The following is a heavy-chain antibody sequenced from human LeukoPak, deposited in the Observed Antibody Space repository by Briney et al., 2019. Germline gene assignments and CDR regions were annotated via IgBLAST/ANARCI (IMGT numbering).Heavy chain of an antibody. D-gene: IGHD3-22*01. Sequence: ASVKVSCKASGYTFTGYYMHWVRQAPGQGLEWMGWINPNSGGTNYAQKFQGRVTMTRDTSISTAYMELSRLRSDDTAVYYCARDIYDSSGYYHGYFDYWGQGTLVTVSS. J-gene: IGHJ4*02. CDR2: INPNSGGT. V-gene: IGHV1-2*02. CDR1: GYTFTGYY. CDR3: ARDIYDSSGYYHGYFDY.